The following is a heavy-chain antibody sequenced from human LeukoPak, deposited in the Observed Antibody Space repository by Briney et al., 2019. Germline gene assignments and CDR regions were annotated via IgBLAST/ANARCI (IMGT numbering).Heavy chain of an antibody. Sequence: PGGSLRLSCAASGFTFSSYSMNWVRQAPGKGLEWVSYISSSSSTINYADSVKGRFTISGDNAKNSLYLQMNSLRAEDTAVYYCASGAPRDRYCSSTSCPAPWGQGTLVTVSS. CDR1: GFTFSSYS. D-gene: IGHD2-2*01. V-gene: IGHV3-48*01. CDR2: ISSSSSTI. J-gene: IGHJ5*02. CDR3: ASGAPRDRYCSSTSCPAP.